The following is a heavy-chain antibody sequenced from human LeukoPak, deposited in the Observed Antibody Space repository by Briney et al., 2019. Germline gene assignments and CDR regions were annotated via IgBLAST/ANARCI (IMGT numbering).Heavy chain of an antibody. D-gene: IGHD3-16*02. CDR3: ARDLIADYVWGSYRYSDAFDI. Sequence: SETLSLTCAVYGGSFSGYYWSWMRQPPGKGLEWIGEINQSGSTNYNPSLKSRVTISVDTSKNQFSLKLSSVTAADTAVYYCARDLIADYVWGSYRYSDAFDIWGQGTMVTVSS. J-gene: IGHJ3*02. CDR2: INQSGST. CDR1: GGSFSGYY. V-gene: IGHV4-34*01.